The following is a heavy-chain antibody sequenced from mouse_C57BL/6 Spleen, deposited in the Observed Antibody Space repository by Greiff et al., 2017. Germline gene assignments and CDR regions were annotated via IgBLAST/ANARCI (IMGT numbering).Heavy chain of an antibody. CDR1: GYAFSSSW. CDR2: IYPGDGDT. J-gene: IGHJ2*01. Sequence: VQLQESGPELVKPGASVKISCKASGYAFSSSWMNWVKQRPGKGLEWIGRIYPGDGDTNYNGKFKGKATLTADKSSSTAYMQLSSLTSEDSAVYFCARKDYDGYSYYFDYWGQGTTLTVSS. V-gene: IGHV1-82*01. D-gene: IGHD2-3*01. CDR3: ARKDYDGYSYYFDY.